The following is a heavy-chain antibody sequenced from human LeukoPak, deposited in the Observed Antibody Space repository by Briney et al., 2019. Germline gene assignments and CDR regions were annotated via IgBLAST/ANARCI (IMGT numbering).Heavy chain of an antibody. CDR3: ARLGGYCSSTSCYTEFDP. J-gene: IGHJ5*02. CDR2: IYHSRST. CDR1: GYSSSSGYY. Sequence: PSETLSLTCAVSGYSSSSGYYWGWIRQPPGKGLEWIGSIYHSRSTYYNPSLKSRVTISVDTSKNQFSLKLSSVTAADTAVYYCARLGGYCSSTSCYTEFDPWGQGTLVTVSS. V-gene: IGHV4-38-2*01. D-gene: IGHD2-2*02.